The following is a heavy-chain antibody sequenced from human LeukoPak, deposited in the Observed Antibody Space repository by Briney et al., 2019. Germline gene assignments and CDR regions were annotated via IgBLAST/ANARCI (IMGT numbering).Heavy chain of an antibody. CDR3: ARELGGSFNWFDP. V-gene: IGHV1-2*06. D-gene: IGHD3-16*01. Sequence: ASVKVSCKASGYTFIGDYMHWVRQARGQGLEWMGRINPDSGGTNYAQKFQGRVTMTRDTSISTAYMELSRLTSDDTAVYYCARELGGSFNWFDPWGQGTLVTVSS. CDR2: INPDSGGT. CDR1: GYTFIGDY. J-gene: IGHJ5*02.